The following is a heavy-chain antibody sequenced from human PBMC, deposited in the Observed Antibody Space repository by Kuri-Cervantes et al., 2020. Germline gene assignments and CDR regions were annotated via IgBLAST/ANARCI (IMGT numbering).Heavy chain of an antibody. CDR3: ARQTRIAAAGPVNWFDP. J-gene: IGHJ5*02. V-gene: IGHV1-18*01. CDR2: ISAYNGNT. CDR1: GYTFTSYG. D-gene: IGHD6-13*01. Sequence: ASVKVSCKASGYTFTSYGISWVRQAPGQGLEWMGWISAYNGNTNYAQKLQDRLTMTTDTSTSTAYIELRSLTSDDTAVYYCARQTRIAAAGPVNWFDPWGQGTLVTVSS.